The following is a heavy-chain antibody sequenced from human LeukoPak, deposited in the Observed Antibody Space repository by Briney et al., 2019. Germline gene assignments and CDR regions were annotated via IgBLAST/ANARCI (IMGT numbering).Heavy chain of an antibody. CDR3: ARDYGGNYRAHIDY. CDR1: GFTFSSYA. D-gene: IGHD4-23*01. J-gene: IGHJ4*02. CDR2: ISSGGSTI. V-gene: IGHV3-48*03. Sequence: QPGRSLRLSCAASGFTFSSYAMNWVRQAPGKGLEWVSYISSGGSTIYYADSVKGRFTISRDNAKNSLYLQMNSLRAEDTAVYYCARDYGGNYRAHIDYWGQGTLVTVSS.